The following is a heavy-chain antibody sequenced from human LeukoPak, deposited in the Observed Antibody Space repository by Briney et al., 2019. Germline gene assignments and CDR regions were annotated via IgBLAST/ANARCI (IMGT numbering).Heavy chain of an antibody. D-gene: IGHD1-7*01. CDR1: GFTFDDYA. V-gene: IGHV3-9*01. CDR2: ISWNSGSI. Sequence: GGSLRLSCAASGFTFDDYAMHWVRQAPGKGLEWVSGISWNSGSIGYADSVKGRFTISRDNSKNTLYLQMNSLRAEDTAVYYCARDRRDWNYLSRWFDPWGQGTLVTVSS. CDR3: ARDRRDWNYLSRWFDP. J-gene: IGHJ5*02.